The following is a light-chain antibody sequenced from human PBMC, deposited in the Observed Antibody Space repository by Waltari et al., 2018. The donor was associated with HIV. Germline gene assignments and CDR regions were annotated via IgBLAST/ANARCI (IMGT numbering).Light chain of an antibody. CDR2: DVT. CDR1: SSDVGGCNY. Sequence: QSALTQPRSVSGSPGQSVTISCSGTSSDVGGCNYVSWYQQHPGKAPKLMIYDVTERPSGVPDRFSGSKSGNTASLTISGLQADDEADYYCCSYAGRYTWVFGGGTELTVL. V-gene: IGLV2-11*01. J-gene: IGLJ3*02. CDR3: CSYAGRYTWV.